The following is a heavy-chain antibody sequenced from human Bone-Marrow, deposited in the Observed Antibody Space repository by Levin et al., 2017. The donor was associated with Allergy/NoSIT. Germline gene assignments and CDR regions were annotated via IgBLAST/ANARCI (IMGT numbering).Heavy chain of an antibody. Sequence: GASVKVSCKVSGYTFTELSMHWVRQAPGKGLEWVGSFDPEDSETIYAQKFQGRVTMTEDSPTDTAYMELSSLRSEDTAVYYCATSGYSSSWYPFDNWGQGTLVIVSS. CDR2: FDPEDSET. J-gene: IGHJ4*02. CDR3: ATSGYSSSWYPFDN. V-gene: IGHV1-24*01. D-gene: IGHD6-13*01. CDR1: GYTFTELS.